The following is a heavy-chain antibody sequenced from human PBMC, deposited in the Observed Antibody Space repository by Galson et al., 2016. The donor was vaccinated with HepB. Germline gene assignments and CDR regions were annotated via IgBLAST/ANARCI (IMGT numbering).Heavy chain of an antibody. CDR3: ARIIRPFAEFDS. D-gene: IGHD3-16*01. V-gene: IGHV3-7*01. CDR2: ISQDGGKK. J-gene: IGHJ4*02. CDR1: GFTSSNHW. Sequence: SLRLSCAASGFTSSNHWMSWVRQAPGKGLEWVAGISQDGGKKDYLESVKGRFTISKDNAKNSLYLQMDILRAEDTAVYYCARIIRPFAEFDSWGQGTLVTVAS.